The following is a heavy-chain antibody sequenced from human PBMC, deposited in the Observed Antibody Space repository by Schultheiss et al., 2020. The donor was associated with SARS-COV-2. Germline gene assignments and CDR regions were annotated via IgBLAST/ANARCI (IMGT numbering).Heavy chain of an antibody. CDR2: IFSNDEK. J-gene: IGHJ6*02. V-gene: IGHV2-5*01. CDR3: TTDTSSWDPYYYGMDV. D-gene: IGHD6-13*01. Sequence: SGPTLVKPTQTLTLTCTFSGFSLSTSGVGVGWIRQPPGKALEWLAHIFSNDEKSYSTSLKSRLTISKDTSKSQVVLTMTNMDPVDTATYYCTTDTSSWDPYYYGMDVWGQGTTVTVSS. CDR1: GFSLSTSGVG.